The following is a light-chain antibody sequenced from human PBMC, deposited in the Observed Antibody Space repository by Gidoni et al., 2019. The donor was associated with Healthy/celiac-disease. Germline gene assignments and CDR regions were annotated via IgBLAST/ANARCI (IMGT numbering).Light chain of an antibody. J-gene: IGKJ5*01. CDR2: DAS. CDR3: QQRSNWPPKIT. CDR1: QSVSSY. Sequence: EIVLTQSPATLSLSPGERATLSCRASQSVSSYLAWYQQKPGQAPRPLIYDASNRATGIPARFSGGGSGTDFTLTISSLEPEDFAVYYCQQRSNWPPKITFGQGTRLEIK. V-gene: IGKV3-11*01.